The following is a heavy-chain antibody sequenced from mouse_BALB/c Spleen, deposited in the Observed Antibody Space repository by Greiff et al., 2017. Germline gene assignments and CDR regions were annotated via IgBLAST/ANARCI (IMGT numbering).Heavy chain of an antibody. D-gene: IGHD2-1*01. V-gene: IGHV7-1*02. Sequence: EVKVVESGGGLVQPGGSLRLSCATSGFTFSDFYMEWVRQPPGKRLEWIAASRNKANDYTTEYSASVKGRFIVSRDTSQSILYLQMNALRAEDTAIYYCARDYGNYVWFAYWGQGTLVTVSA. J-gene: IGHJ3*01. CDR3: ARDYGNYVWFAY. CDR1: GFTFSDFY. CDR2: SRNKANDYTT.